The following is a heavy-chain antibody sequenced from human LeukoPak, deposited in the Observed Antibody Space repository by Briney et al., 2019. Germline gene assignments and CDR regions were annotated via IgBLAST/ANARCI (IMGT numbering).Heavy chain of an antibody. CDR1: GGSISSYY. CDR2: IYYSGST. Sequence: SETLSLTCTVSGGSISSYYWSWIRQHPGKGLEWIGYIYYSGSTYYNPSLKSRVTISVDTSKNQFSLKLSSVTAADTAVYYCAAAGGVMVRGVVPNWGQGTLVTVSS. J-gene: IGHJ4*02. CDR3: AAAGGVMVRGVVPN. D-gene: IGHD3-10*01. V-gene: IGHV4-59*06.